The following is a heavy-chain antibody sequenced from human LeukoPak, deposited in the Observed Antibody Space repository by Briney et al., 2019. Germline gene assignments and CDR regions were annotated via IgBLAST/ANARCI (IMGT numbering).Heavy chain of an antibody. CDR1: GGTFRIYA. Sequence: GSSVTVSCTASGGTFRIYAISWVRQAHGQGHEWMGGIIPIFGTGNYAHKFQGRVTITTDESTCTAYMELSSLRSEDTAVYYCARETFYDSSFYMVYWGQGTLVTVSS. D-gene: IGHD3-22*01. CDR2: IIPIFGTG. V-gene: IGHV1-69*05. J-gene: IGHJ4*02. CDR3: ARETFYDSSFYMVY.